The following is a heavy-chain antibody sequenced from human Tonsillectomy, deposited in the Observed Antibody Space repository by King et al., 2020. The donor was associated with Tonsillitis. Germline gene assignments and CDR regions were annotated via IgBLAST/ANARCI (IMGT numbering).Heavy chain of an antibody. CDR3: ASDTIVVAGTFDY. CDR1: GGTFSSYA. Sequence: VQLVESGAEVKKPGSSVKVSCKASGGTFSSYAISWVRQAPGQGLEWMGRIIPILGIANYAQKFQGRVTITADKSTSTGYMELSSLRSEDTAVYYCASDTIVVAGTFDYWGQGTLVTVSS. D-gene: IGHD6-13*01. J-gene: IGHJ4*02. V-gene: IGHV1-69*09. CDR2: IIPILGIA.